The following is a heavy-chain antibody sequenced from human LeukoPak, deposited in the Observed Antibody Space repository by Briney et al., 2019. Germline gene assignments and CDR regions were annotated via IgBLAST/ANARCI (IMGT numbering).Heavy chain of an antibody. Sequence: SETLSLTCTVSGGSISSSSYYWGWIRQPPGKGLEWIGSIYYSGSTYYNPSLKSRVTISVDTSKNQFSLKLSSVTAADTAVYYCARQGLASYKVPDAFDIWGQGTMVTVSS. D-gene: IGHD5-24*01. J-gene: IGHJ3*02. CDR1: GGSISSSSYY. CDR2: IYYSGST. V-gene: IGHV4-39*01. CDR3: ARQGLASYKVPDAFDI.